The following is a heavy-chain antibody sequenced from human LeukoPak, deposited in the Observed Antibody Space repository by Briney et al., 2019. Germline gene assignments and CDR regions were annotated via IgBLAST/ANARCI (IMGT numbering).Heavy chain of an antibody. CDR1: GFTFSNYW. J-gene: IGHJ6*03. CDR3: ARGSYDSSGYSLYYYYYMDV. V-gene: IGHV3-74*01. Sequence: GGSLRLSCAVSGFTFSNYWMHWVRHAPGKGLVWVSRINSDGINTSYADSVKGRFTISRDNAKNTLNLQMNSLRAEETAVYYCARGSYDSSGYSLYYYYYMDVWGKGTTVTISS. CDR2: INSDGINT. D-gene: IGHD3-22*01.